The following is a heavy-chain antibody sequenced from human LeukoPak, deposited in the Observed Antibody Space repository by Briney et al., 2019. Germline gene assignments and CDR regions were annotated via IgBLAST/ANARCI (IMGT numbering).Heavy chain of an antibody. CDR1: GDSVSRDTAA. CDR3: ARDRGGSSWYYFDN. CDR2: TYYRSKWYN. V-gene: IGHV6-1*01. D-gene: IGHD6-13*01. Sequence: SQTLSLTCAISGDSVSRDTAAWNWVRQSPSRGLEWLGRTYYRSKWYNDYAVSAKSRITINPDTSKNQFSLQLNSVTPEDTAVYYCARDRGGSSWYYFDNWGQGSLVTVSS. J-gene: IGHJ4*02.